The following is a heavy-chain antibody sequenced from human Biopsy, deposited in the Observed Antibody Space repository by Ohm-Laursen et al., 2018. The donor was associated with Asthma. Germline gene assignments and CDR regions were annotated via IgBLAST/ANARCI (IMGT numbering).Heavy chain of an antibody. CDR1: GTHFGSYN. D-gene: IGHD6-13*01. Sequence: SLRLSCAAFGTHFGSYNMHWARQAPGKGLEWVAVITFDGSTQHYGDSVKGRYTISRDNSKNMLFLQMNSLRAEDTAMYYCSRDTLGYYFDIWGQGTQVTVSS. J-gene: IGHJ4*02. V-gene: IGHV3-30-3*01. CDR2: ITFDGSTQ. CDR3: SRDTLGYYFDI.